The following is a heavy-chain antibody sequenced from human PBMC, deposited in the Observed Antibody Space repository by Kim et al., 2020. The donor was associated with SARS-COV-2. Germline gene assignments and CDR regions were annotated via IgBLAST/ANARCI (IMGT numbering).Heavy chain of an antibody. CDR3: ARPGIAAAGTKGSAFDI. Sequence: ASVKVSCKASGYTFTSYGISWVRQAPGQGLEWMGWISAYNGNTNYAQKLQGRVTMTTDTSTSTAYMELRSLRSDDTAVYYCARPGIAAAGTKGSAFDIWGQGTMVTVSS. V-gene: IGHV1-18*01. J-gene: IGHJ3*02. D-gene: IGHD6-13*01. CDR1: GYTFTSYG. CDR2: ISAYNGNT.